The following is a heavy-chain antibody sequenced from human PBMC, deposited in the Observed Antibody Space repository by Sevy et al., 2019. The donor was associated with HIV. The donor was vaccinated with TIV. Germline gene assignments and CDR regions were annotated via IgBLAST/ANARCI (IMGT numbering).Heavy chain of an antibody. CDR2: IFHSGKT. CDR3: ARDGGTVTSPGVFDV. J-gene: IGHJ3*01. V-gene: IGHV4-30-2*01. CDR1: GGSISSGSYS. D-gene: IGHD4-17*01. Sequence: SETLSLTCAVSGGSISSGSYSWNWIRQPPGKGLEWIGYIFHSGKTYYNPSLKSRVTISVDRSKNQFSLKMTSVTAADTAVYYCARDGGTVTSPGVFDVWGQGTMVTVS.